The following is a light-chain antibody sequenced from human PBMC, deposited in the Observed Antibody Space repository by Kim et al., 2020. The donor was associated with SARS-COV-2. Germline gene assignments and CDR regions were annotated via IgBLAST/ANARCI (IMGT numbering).Light chain of an antibody. V-gene: IGLV2-11*01. Sequence: QSALTQPRSVSWSPGQSVTISCPGTSRDVGGYNCVSWYQQHPGKAPKLMIYDVSKRPSAVPDRFSGSRSGNTASLTISGLQAEDEADYYCCSYAGSYTWVFGGGTQLRVL. J-gene: IGLJ3*02. CDR2: DVS. CDR3: CSYAGSYTWV. CDR1: SRDVGGYNC.